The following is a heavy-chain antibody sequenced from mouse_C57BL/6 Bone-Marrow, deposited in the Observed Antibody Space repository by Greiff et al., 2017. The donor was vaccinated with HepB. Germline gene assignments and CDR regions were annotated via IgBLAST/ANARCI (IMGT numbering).Heavy chain of an antibody. D-gene: IGHD2-1*01. V-gene: IGHV1-64*01. CDR1: GYTFTSYW. CDR2: IHPNSGST. J-gene: IGHJ1*03. Sequence: VQLQQPGAELVKPGASVKLSCKASGYTFTSYWMHWVKQRPGQGLEWIGMIHPNSGSTNYNEKFKSKATLTVDKSSSTAYMQLSSLTSEDSAVYYCARSGLYGNYWYFDVWGTGTTVTVSS. CDR3: ARSGLYGNYWYFDV.